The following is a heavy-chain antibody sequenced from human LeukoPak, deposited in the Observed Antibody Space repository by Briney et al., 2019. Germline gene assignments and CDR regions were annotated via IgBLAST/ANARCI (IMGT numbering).Heavy chain of an antibody. CDR3: ARDRDFTSSWAFDY. Sequence: PSETLSLTCAVSGDSISSSNWWNWVRQPPGKGLEWIGEIFHDGSTIYNPSLKSRVTISVDKSKNQFSLNLSSVTAADTAIYYCARDRDFTSSWAFDYWGQGALVTVSS. CDR1: GDSISSSNW. J-gene: IGHJ4*02. V-gene: IGHV4-4*02. CDR2: IFHDGST. D-gene: IGHD6-13*01.